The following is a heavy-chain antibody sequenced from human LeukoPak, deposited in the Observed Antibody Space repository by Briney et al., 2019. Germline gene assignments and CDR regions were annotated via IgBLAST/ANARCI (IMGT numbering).Heavy chain of an antibody. CDR2: IKSDGSST. Sequence: GGSLRLSCAASGFSFSSYWMHWVRQAPGKGLVWVSRIKSDGSSTTYADSVRGRFTISRDNAKNSLYLQMNSLRAEDTAVYYCARGNDYGDYFDYWGQGTLVTVSS. D-gene: IGHD4-17*01. V-gene: IGHV3-74*01. CDR1: GFSFSSYW. J-gene: IGHJ4*02. CDR3: ARGNDYGDYFDY.